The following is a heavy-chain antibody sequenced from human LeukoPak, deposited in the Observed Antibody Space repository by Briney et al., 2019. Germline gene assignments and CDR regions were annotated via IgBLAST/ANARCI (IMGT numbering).Heavy chain of an antibody. V-gene: IGHV3-23*01. CDR2: ILGSGRSA. Sequence: PGGSLRLSCGASGLTFNNNAMSWVRQPLGKGLEGFSAILGSGRSAYYADSVKGRFTISRDNSKTSLFLQMNSLRVEDTALYYCSKWGDYDVLTGYYDSDFWGQGILVTVSA. D-gene: IGHD3-9*01. J-gene: IGHJ4*02. CDR3: SKWGDYDVLTGYYDSDF. CDR1: GLTFNNNA.